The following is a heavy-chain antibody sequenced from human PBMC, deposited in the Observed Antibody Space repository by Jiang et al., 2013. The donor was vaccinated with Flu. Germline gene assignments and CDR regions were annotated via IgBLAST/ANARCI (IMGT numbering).Heavy chain of an antibody. J-gene: IGHJ4*02. CDR2: IYYSGNT. V-gene: IGHV4-39*07. CDR1: GGSISNSLYY. CDR3: ARRRVTTGGNFDY. D-gene: IGHD4-11*01. Sequence: GLLKPSETLSLTCTVSGGSISNSLYYWGWIRQPPGKGLEWIGEIYYSGNTYYNPSLKSRVITSVDTSKNQFSLKLTSVTAADTAVYYCARRRVTTGGNFDYWGQGALVTVSS.